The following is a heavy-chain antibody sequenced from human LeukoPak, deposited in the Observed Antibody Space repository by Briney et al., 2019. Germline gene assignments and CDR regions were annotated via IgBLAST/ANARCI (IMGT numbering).Heavy chain of an antibody. D-gene: IGHD3-10*01. CDR3: ARDQRGSSGY. CDR2: INHSGST. Sequence: SETLSLTCAVYGGSFSGYYWSWIRQPPGKGLEWIGEINHSGSTNYNPSLKSRVTISVDTSKNQFSLKLSSVTAADTAVYYCARDQRGSSGYWGQGTLVTVSS. CDR1: GGSFSGYY. V-gene: IGHV4-34*01. J-gene: IGHJ4*02.